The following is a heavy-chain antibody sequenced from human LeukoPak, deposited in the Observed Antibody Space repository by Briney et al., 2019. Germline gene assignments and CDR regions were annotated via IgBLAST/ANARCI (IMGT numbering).Heavy chain of an antibody. CDR3: ARLWFGNYYYYYYMDV. D-gene: IGHD3-10*01. CDR1: GYTFTSYY. J-gene: IGHJ6*03. V-gene: IGHV1-46*01. Sequence: ASVKVSCKASGYTFTSYYMHWVRQAPGQGLEWMGIINPSGGSTSYAQRFQGRVTMTTDTSTSTAYMELRSLRSDDTAVYYCARLWFGNYYYYYYMDVWGKGTTVTVSS. CDR2: INPSGGST.